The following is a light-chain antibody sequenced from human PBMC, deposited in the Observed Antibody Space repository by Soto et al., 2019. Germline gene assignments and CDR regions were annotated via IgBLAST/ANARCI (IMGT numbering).Light chain of an antibody. CDR3: SSYSSSGTPEV. V-gene: IGLV2-14*01. CDR1: SSDIGGYKY. Sequence: QSVLTQPASVSGSPGQSITISCTGTSSDIGGYKYISWYQQHPGKAPKLMIYDVSDRPSGVSNRFSGSKSGNTASLTISGLQAEDEADYYCSSYSSSGTPEVFGGGTQLTVL. CDR2: DVS. J-gene: IGLJ2*01.